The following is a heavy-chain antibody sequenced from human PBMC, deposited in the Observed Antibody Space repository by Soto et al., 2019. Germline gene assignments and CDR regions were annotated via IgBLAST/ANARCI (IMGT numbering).Heavy chain of an antibody. CDR3: ARVGCCSSTGYYAIYYYGMDV. J-gene: IGHJ6*02. CDR2: ISAYNGNT. Sequence: GASVKVSCKASGYTFTSYGISWVRQAPGQGLEWMGWISAYNGNTNYAQKLQGRVTMTTDTSKSTAYMELRSLRSDDTAVYYCARVGCCSSTGYYAIYYYGMDVWGQGTTVTVSS. CDR1: GYTFTSYG. D-gene: IGHD2-2*01. V-gene: IGHV1-18*01.